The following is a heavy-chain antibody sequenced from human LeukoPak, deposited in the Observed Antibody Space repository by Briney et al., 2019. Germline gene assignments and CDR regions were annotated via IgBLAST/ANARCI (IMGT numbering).Heavy chain of an antibody. CDR2: ISSSSSSV. J-gene: IGHJ3*02. CDR1: GFTFSSYS. Sequence: GGSLRLSCAGSGFTFSSYSMNWVRQAPGKGLEWFSYISSSSSSVYYADSVKGRFTISRDNAKNSLYLQMNSLRAEDTAVYYCARVIIVGATGIWGQGTMVTVSS. D-gene: IGHD1-26*01. CDR3: ARVIIVGATGI. V-gene: IGHV3-48*04.